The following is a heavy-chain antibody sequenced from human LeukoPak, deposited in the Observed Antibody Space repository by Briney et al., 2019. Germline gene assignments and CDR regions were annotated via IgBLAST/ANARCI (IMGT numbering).Heavy chain of an antibody. D-gene: IGHD1-26*01. CDR3: ARDPYSGGYGAYYYYYMDL. CDR1: GFTFNTYT. CDR2: ITASSTAI. V-gene: IGHV3-21*01. J-gene: IGHJ6*03. Sequence: GGSLRLSCAASGFTFNTYTMNWVRQAPGKGLEWVSSITASSTAIYSADSVKGRFTISRDNAKNSLYLQMNGLRVEDTAVYYCARDPYSGGYGAYYYYYMDLWGKGTTVTISS.